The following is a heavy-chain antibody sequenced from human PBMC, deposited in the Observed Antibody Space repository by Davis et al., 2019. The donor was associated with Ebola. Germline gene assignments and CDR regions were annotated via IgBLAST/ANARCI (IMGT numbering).Heavy chain of an antibody. D-gene: IGHD3/OR15-3a*01. CDR3: ARRGKADFWTGGGIGTNYYYYYMDV. V-gene: IGHV3-49*04. CDR1: GFTFADDA. Sequence: PGGSLRLSCTASGFTFADDAMSWVRQAPGKGLEWVGFIKSKTYGGTTEYAASVKGRFTISRDDSKSIAYRQMSSLKPEYTAVYHCARRGKADFWTGGGIGTNYYYYYMDVWGKGTTVTVSS. J-gene: IGHJ6*03. CDR2: IKSKTYGGTT.